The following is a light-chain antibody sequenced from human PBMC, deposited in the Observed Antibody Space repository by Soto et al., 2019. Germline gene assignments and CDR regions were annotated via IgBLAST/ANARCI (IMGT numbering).Light chain of an antibody. CDR2: EGS. CDR3: SSYAPSDVV. V-gene: IGLV2-14*02. CDR1: SNDVGSYNL. Sequence: QSAVTQPASVSGSPGQSITISCTGTSNDVGSYNLVSWYQQHPGKAPKLMIYEGSKRPSGVSHRFSGSKSGNTASLTVSGLQAADEAYYFCSSYAPSDVVFGGGTKLTVL. J-gene: IGLJ2*01.